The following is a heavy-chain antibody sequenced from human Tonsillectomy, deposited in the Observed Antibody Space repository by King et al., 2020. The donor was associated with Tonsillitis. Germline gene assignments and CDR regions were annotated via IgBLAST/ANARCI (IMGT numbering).Heavy chain of an antibody. Sequence: VQLXESGGGVVQPXRSLXLXXAASGLSXSNYGMXWVXXXPXXGXXXXXXXXXXXXXXXXXXXXXXRXXISXXXSXXTLYXXMXXXRXEDTAVYYCAKDGIGLSDWYFDXWXRGTXVTVSS. CDR2: XXXXXXXX. V-gene: IGHV3-30*18. CDR1: GLSXSNYG. J-gene: IGHJ2*01. D-gene: IGHD3-16*01. CDR3: AKDGIGLSDWYFDX.